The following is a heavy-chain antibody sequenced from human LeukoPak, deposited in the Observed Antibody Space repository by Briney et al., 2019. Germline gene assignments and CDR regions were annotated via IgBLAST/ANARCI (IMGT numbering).Heavy chain of an antibody. CDR2: IYYSGST. Sequence: SETLSLTCTVSGGSISSYYWSWIRQPPGKGLEWIGYIYYSGSTNYNPSLKSRVTISVGTSKNQFSLKLSSVTAADTAVYYCARSRSSSLDYWGQGTLVTVSS. J-gene: IGHJ4*02. CDR3: ARSRSSSLDY. CDR1: GGSISSYY. D-gene: IGHD6-13*01. V-gene: IGHV4-59*01.